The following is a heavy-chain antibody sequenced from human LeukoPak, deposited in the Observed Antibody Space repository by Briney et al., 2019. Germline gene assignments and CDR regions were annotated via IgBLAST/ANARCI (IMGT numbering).Heavy chain of an antibody. CDR1: GFTFSSYS. CDR2: ISSSSSYI. CDR3: ARDPLAEGFSYYYGMDV. Sequence: GGSLRLSCAASGFTFSSYSMNWVRQAPGKGLEWVSSISSSSSYIYYADSVKGRFTISRDNAKNSLYLQMNSLRAEGTAVYYCARDPLAEGFSYYYGMDVWGQGTTVTVSS. J-gene: IGHJ6*02. V-gene: IGHV3-21*01.